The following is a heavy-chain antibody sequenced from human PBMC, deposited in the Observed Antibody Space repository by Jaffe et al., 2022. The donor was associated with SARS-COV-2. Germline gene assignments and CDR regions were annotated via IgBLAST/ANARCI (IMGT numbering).Heavy chain of an antibody. J-gene: IGHJ4*02. CDR2: LTGSGGST. CDR1: GFTFTNYA. V-gene: IGHV3-23*04. Sequence: EVQLVESGGGLVQPGESLRLSCAASGFTFTNYAMSWVRQAPGKGLEWVSALTGSGGSTYYADSVKGRFTISRDNSKNTLYLQMNSLRAEDTALYYCAKDSSPKGLWDSFWDYWGQGTLVTVSS. CDR3: AKDSSPKGLWDSFWDY. D-gene: IGHD3-3*01.